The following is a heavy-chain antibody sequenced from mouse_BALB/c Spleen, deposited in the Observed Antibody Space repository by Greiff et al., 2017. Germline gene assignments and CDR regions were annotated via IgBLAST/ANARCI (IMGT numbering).Heavy chain of an antibody. CDR2: INPGSGGT. V-gene: IGHV1-54*01. CDR3: ARAYGSSYWYFDV. Sequence: QVQLKQSGAELVRPGTSVKVSCKASGYAFTNYLIEWVKQRPGQGLEWIGVINPGSGGTNYNEKFKGKATLTADKSSSTAYMQLSSLTSDDSAVYFCARAYGSSYWYFDVWGAGTTVTVSS. J-gene: IGHJ1*01. D-gene: IGHD1-1*01. CDR1: GYAFTNYL.